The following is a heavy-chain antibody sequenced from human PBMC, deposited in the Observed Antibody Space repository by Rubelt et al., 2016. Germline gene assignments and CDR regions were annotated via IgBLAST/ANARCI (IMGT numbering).Heavy chain of an antibody. V-gene: IGHV1-2*02. J-gene: IGHJ6*02. CDR1: GYTFTGYY. Sequence: GYTFTGYYKHWVRQAPGQGLEWMGWINPNSGGTNYAQKFQGRVTMTRDTSISTAYMELSRLRSDDTAVYYCARPRYWNYYGMDVWGQGTTVTVSS. CDR3: ARPRYWNYYGMDV. CDR2: INPNSGGT. D-gene: IGHD2-21*01.